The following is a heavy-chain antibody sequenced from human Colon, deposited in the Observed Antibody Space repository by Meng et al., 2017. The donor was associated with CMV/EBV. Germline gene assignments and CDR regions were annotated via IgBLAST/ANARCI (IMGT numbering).Heavy chain of an antibody. J-gene: IGHJ3*02. D-gene: IGHD2-2*03. CDR1: GFTFGDYA. V-gene: IGHV3-74*01. CDR3: VRDGWGADVFDI. CDR2: SNSDGSRT. Sequence: GESLKISCTGSGFTFGDYAMSWVRQAPGKGLVWVSRSNSDGSRTTYADSVKGRFTISRDNAKNTLNLQMNSLRVEDTAVYYCVRDGWGADVFDIWGQGTMVTVSS.